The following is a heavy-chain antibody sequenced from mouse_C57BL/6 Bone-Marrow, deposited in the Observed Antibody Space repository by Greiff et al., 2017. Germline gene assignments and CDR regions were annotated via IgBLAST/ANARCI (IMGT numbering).Heavy chain of an antibody. Sequence: VQLQQSGAELVRPGASVKLSCTASGFNIKDDYMPWVKQRPEQGLEWIGWIDPENGDTEYASKFQGKATITADTSSNTAYLQLSSLTSEDTAVYYYTTEYDYGYYFDYWGQGTTLTVSS. J-gene: IGHJ2*01. CDR3: TTEYDYGYYFDY. V-gene: IGHV14-4*01. CDR1: GFNIKDDY. D-gene: IGHD2-4*01. CDR2: IDPENGDT.